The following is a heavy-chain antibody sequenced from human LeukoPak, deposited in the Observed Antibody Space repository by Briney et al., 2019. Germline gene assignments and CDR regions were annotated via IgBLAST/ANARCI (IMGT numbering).Heavy chain of an antibody. Sequence: GASVKVSCKASGYTFTTYGITWVRQAPGQGLEWMGWITPNNGNINYAQKFQGRFTMTTDTSTTTAYMELRSLRSDDTAVYYCARGGKYYYDSSGSFYYYYMDVWGKGPRSPSP. D-gene: IGHD3-22*01. CDR1: GYTFTTYG. J-gene: IGHJ6*03. CDR2: ITPNNGNI. V-gene: IGHV1-18*01. CDR3: ARGGKYYYDSSGSFYYYYMDV.